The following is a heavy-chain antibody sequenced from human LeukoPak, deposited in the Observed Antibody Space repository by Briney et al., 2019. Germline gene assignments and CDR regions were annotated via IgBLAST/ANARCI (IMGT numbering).Heavy chain of an antibody. CDR1: GFTFSSYS. D-gene: IGHD6-13*01. CDR3: AKEWQQRDAFDI. Sequence: GGSLRLSCAASGFTFSSYSMNWVRQAPGKGLEWVSAISGSGGSTYYADSVKGRFTISRDNSKNTLYLQMNSLRAEDTAVYYCAKEWQQRDAFDIWGQGTMVTVSS. CDR2: ISGSGGST. J-gene: IGHJ3*02. V-gene: IGHV3-23*01.